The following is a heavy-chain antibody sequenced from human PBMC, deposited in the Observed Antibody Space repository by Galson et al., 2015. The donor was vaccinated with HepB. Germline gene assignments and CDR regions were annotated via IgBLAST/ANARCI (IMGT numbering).Heavy chain of an antibody. V-gene: IGHV3-74*01. J-gene: IGHJ4*02. CDR2: INSDGSTT. CDR3: ASATSTRGDY. Sequence: SLRLSCAASGFTFSRYWMHWVRQAPGKGLVWVSLINSDGSTTSYADSVKGRFTISRDNAKNTLYLQMNSLRAEDTAVYYCASATSTRGDYWGQGTLVTVSS. D-gene: IGHD3-10*01. CDR1: GFTFSRYW.